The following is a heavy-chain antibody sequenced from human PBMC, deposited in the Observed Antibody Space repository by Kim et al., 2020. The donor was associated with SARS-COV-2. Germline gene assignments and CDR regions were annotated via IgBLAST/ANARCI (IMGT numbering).Heavy chain of an antibody. CDR2: DNT. D-gene: IGHD6-19*01. J-gene: IGHJ4*02. CDR3: ARGSGWAFDY. V-gene: IGHV1-3*01. Sequence: DNTKFSQKFQGRVTLTRDPSASTAYVELTSLSSEDTAMYYCARGSGWAFDYWGQGTLVTVAS.